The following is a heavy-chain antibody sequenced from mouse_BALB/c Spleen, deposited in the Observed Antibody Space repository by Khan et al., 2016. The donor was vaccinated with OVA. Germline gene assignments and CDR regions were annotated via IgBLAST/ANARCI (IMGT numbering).Heavy chain of an antibody. CDR3: ARINA. J-gene: IGHJ2*01. V-gene: IGHV14-3*02. Sequence: VRLQQSGAELVKPGASVKLSCTASGFNIKDTYMHWVKQRPEQGLEWIGRIAPANGNTKDDPKLQGKATITADTSSNTADRPLGSRRSEDTAVYYFARINAWGHGTTLTASS. CDR2: IAPANGNT. CDR1: GFNIKDTY.